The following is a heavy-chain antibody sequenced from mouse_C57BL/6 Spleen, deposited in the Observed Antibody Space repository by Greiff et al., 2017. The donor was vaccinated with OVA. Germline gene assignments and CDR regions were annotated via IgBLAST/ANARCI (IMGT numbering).Heavy chain of an antibody. CDR2: IYPGDGDT. V-gene: IGHV1-82*01. CDR3: ARHWDLDY. J-gene: IGHJ2*01. Sequence: VQLQESGPELVKPGASVKISCKASGYAFSSSWMNWVKQRPGKGLEWIGRIYPGDGDTNYNGKFKGKATLTADKSSSTAYMQLSSLTSEDSAVYFCARHWDLDYWGQGTTLTVSS. D-gene: IGHD4-1*01. CDR1: GYAFSSSW.